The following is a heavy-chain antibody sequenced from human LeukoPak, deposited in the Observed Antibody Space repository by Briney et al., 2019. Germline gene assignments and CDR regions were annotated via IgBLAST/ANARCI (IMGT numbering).Heavy chain of an antibody. J-gene: IGHJ4*02. CDR3: ARQSRDGSKTRGYYFDY. D-gene: IGHD3-10*01. CDR2: IYPADSDT. V-gene: IGHV5-51*01. Sequence: AESLKISCQVSGYSSTDYWIGWVRQMRGKGLESMGIIYPADSDTTYSPSFQGQVTISADKSITTVYLQCSSLKASDTAMYYCARQSRDGSKTRGYYFDYWGQGTLVTVSS. CDR1: GYSSTDYW.